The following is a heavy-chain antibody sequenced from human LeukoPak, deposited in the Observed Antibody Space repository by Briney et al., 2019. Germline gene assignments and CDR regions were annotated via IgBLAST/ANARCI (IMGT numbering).Heavy chain of an antibody. J-gene: IGHJ6*02. Sequence: SETLSLTCTVPGGTISSYYWSWIRQPPGKGLEWIGYIYYSGSTNYNPSLKSRVTISVDTSKNQFSLKLSSVTAADTAVYYCARDLGRYSLGSYGMDVWGQGTTVTVSS. V-gene: IGHV4-59*01. D-gene: IGHD5-18*01. CDR2: IYYSGST. CDR1: GGTISSYY. CDR3: ARDLGRYSLGSYGMDV.